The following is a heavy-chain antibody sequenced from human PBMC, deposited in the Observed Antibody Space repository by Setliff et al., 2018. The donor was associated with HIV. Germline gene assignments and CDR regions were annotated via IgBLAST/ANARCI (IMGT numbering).Heavy chain of an antibody. V-gene: IGHV4-39*07. Sequence: SETLSLTCNVSGGSFIGSSFQSTWIRQPPGRGLEWIGDIAYSGTTVYTNYNPSLESRVTVSEDTSRHQFFLKLTSVTADDTGIYYCARGPPFAFWGQGRLVTVSS. J-gene: IGHJ4*02. CDR3: ARGPPFAF. CDR1: GGSFIGSSFQ. CDR2: IAYSGTTVYT.